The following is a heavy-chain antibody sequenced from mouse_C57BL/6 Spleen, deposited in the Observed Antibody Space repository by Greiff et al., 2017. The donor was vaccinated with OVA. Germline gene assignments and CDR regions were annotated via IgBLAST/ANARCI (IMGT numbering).Heavy chain of an antibody. D-gene: IGHD4-1*01. CDR3: ARAWDLDY. CDR2: IYPGDGDT. J-gene: IGHJ2*01. CDR1: GYAFSSSW. Sequence: QVQLQQSGPELVKPGASVKISCKASGYAFSSSWMNWVKQRPGQGLEWIGRIYPGDGDTNYNGKFKGKATLTADKSSSTAYMQLSSLTSEDSAVYFCARAWDLDYWGQGTTLTVSS. V-gene: IGHV1-82*01.